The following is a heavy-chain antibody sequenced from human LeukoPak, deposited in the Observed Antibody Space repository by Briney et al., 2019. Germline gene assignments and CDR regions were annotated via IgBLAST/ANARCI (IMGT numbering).Heavy chain of an antibody. Sequence: SETLSLTCTVSGGSISSSSYYWGWIRQPPGKGLEWIGSIYYSGSTNYNPSLKSRVTISVDTSKNQFSLKLSSVTAADTAVYYCATLAVAGTRDAFDIWGQGTMVTVSS. J-gene: IGHJ3*02. CDR2: IYYSGST. CDR1: GGSISSSSYY. D-gene: IGHD6-19*01. CDR3: ATLAVAGTRDAFDI. V-gene: IGHV4-39*07.